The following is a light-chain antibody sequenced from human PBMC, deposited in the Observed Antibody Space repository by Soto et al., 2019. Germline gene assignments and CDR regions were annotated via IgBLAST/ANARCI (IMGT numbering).Light chain of an antibody. CDR1: SSNVAINP. CDR3: EAWDETRDGLYV. Sequence: QSVLTQPPSVSGTPGQRVTISCSGSSSNVAINPVNWYQHLPGAAPRLLIYETDRRSSGVPDRFSASKSGTSASLAISGLTSEDEADYYCEAWDETRDGLYVFGTGTKVTVL. V-gene: IGLV1-44*01. CDR2: ETD. J-gene: IGLJ1*01.